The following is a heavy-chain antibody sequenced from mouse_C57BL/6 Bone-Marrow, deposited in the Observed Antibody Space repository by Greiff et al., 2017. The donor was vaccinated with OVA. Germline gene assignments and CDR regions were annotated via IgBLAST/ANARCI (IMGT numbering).Heavy chain of an antibody. J-gene: IGHJ1*03. Sequence: QVQLQQPGAELVKPGASVKMSCKASGYTFTSYWITWVKQRPGQGLEWIGDIYPGSGSTNYNEKFKSKATLTVDTSSSTAYMQLSSLTSEDYAVYYGARRYYGSSYWYFDVWGTGTTVTVSS. CDR2: IYPGSGST. D-gene: IGHD1-1*01. CDR3: ARRYYGSSYWYFDV. V-gene: IGHV1-55*01. CDR1: GYTFTSYW.